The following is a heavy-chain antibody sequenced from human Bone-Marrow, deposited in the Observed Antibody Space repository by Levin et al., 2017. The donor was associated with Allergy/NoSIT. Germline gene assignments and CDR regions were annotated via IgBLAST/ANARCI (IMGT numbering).Heavy chain of an antibody. Sequence: SCAASGFSFDRYVMHWVRQAPGKGLEWVSGISGNSATLAYADSVKGRFTISRDNAKDSLYLQMNSLRAEDTALYYCTKDIDYFGLGRQFYGMDVWGQGTTVTVSS. V-gene: IGHV3-9*01. CDR1: GFSFDRYV. D-gene: IGHD3-10*01. CDR3: TKDIDYFGLGRQFYGMDV. J-gene: IGHJ6*02. CDR2: ISGNSATL.